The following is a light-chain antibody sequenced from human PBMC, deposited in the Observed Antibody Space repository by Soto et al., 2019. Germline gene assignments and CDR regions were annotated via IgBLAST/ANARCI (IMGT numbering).Light chain of an antibody. Sequence: QSALTQPRSVSGSPGQSLSISCTGTSSDVGGYNYVSWYQQHPGKAPKLMIYEVSNRPSGISNRFSASKSGNTASLTISGLRAEDEADYYCSSYTTSSSVAFGGGTKLTVL. V-gene: IGLV2-14*01. CDR1: SSDVGGYNY. CDR3: SSYTTSSSVA. J-gene: IGLJ2*01. CDR2: EVS.